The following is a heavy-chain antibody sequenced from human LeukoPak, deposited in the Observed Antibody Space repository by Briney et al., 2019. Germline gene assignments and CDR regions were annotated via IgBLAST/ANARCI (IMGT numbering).Heavy chain of an antibody. V-gene: IGHV4-59*01. CDR3: ARVAYGSGSSNWFDP. D-gene: IGHD3-10*01. J-gene: IGHJ5*02. CDR1: GGSISSYY. Sequence: SETLSLTCTVSGGSISSYYWSWIRQPPGKGLEWIGYIYYSGSTNYNPSLKSRVTISVDPSKNQFSLKLSSVTAADTAVYYCARVAYGSGSSNWFDPWGQGTLVTVSS. CDR2: IYYSGST.